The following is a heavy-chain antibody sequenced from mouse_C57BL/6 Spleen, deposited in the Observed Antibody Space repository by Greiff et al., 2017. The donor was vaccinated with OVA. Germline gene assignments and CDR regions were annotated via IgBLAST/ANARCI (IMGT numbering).Heavy chain of an antibody. J-gene: IGHJ1*03. CDR3: ARCDYGSSYGGYFDV. CDR2: INPYNGDT. D-gene: IGHD1-1*01. CDR1: GYSFTGYF. Sequence: EVQLQPSGPELVKPGDSVKISCKASGYSFTGYFMNWVMQSHGKSLEWIGRINPYNGDTFYNQKFKGKATLTVDKSSSTAHMELRSLTSEDSAVYYCARCDYGSSYGGYFDVWGTGTTVTVSS. V-gene: IGHV1-20*01.